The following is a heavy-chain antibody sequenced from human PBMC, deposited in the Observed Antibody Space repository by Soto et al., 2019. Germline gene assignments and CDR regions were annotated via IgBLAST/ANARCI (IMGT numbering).Heavy chain of an antibody. CDR3: AGDIDTDDYGDYVLIKFDY. D-gene: IGHD4-17*01. V-gene: IGHV1-3*01. J-gene: IGHJ4*02. Sequence: ASVKVSCKASGYTFTSYAMHWVRQAPGQRLEWMGWINAGNGNTKYSQKFQGRVTITRDTSASTAYMELSSLRSEDTAVYYCAGDIDTDDYGDYVLIKFDYWGQGTLVTVSS. CDR1: GYTFTSYA. CDR2: INAGNGNT.